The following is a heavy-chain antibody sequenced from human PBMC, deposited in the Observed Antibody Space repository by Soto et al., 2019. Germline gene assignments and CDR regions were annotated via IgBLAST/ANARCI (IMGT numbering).Heavy chain of an antibody. J-gene: IGHJ6*02. V-gene: IGHV1-58*01. CDR3: AKEGRVGDGSGSYYYYGMDV. D-gene: IGHD3-10*01. CDR1: GLTFTSSA. Sequence: SVKVSCKASGLTFTSSAVQWVRQARGQRLEWIGWIVVGSGNTNYAQKFQERVTITRDMSTSTAYMELSSLRSEDTAVYYCAKEGRVGDGSGSYYYYGMDVWGQGTTVTVSS. CDR2: IVVGSGNT.